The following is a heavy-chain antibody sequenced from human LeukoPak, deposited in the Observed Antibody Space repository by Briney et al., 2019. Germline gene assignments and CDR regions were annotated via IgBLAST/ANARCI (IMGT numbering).Heavy chain of an antibody. CDR3: ASRSSWLGLPYYYGMDV. CDR1: GFTFSSYA. CDR2: ISGSGGST. Sequence: GGSLRLSCAASGFTFSSYAMSWVRQAPGKGLEWVSAISGSGGSTYYADSVKGRFTISRDNSKNTLYLQMNSLRSEDTAVYYCASRSSWLGLPYYYGMDVWGQGTTVTVSS. D-gene: IGHD6-13*01. V-gene: IGHV3-23*01. J-gene: IGHJ6*02.